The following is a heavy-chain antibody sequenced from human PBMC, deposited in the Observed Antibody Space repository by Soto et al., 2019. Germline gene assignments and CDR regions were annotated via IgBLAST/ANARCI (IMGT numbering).Heavy chain of an antibody. J-gene: IGHJ3*02. Sequence: SETLSLTCTVSGGSISSSSYYWGWIRQPPGKGLEWIGSIYYSGSTYYNPSLKSRVTISVDTSKNQFSLKLSSVTAADTAVYYCAREGYSSSWSYDAFDIWGQGTMVT. CDR3: AREGYSSSWSYDAFDI. CDR1: GGSISSSSYY. V-gene: IGHV4-39*02. CDR2: IYYSGST. D-gene: IGHD6-13*01.